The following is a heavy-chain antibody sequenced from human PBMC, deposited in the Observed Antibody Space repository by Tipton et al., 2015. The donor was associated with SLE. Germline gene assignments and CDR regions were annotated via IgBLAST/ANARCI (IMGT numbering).Heavy chain of an antibody. J-gene: IGHJ4*02. D-gene: IGHD3-10*02. CDR3: AKGSSYVLGIGNY. CDR1: GFTFRNDA. V-gene: IGHV3-23*03. CDR2: IYSGGSNT. Sequence: SLRLSCVASGFTFRNDAMTWVRQAPGKGLEWVSVIYSGGSNTYYADFVQGRFTISRDDSKNTLYRQMNSLRAEDTAVYYCAKGSSYVLGIGNYWGQGTLVTVSS.